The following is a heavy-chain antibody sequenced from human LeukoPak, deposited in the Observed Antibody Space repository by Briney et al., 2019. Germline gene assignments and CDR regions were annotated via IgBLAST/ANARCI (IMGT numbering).Heavy chain of an antibody. J-gene: IGHJ4*02. Sequence: AETLSLTCTVSGGSLSSYYWSWIRQPPGKGLEWIGYIYYSGSTNYNPSLKSRVTISVDTSKNQFSLKLSSVTAADTAVYYCARGSVGSYSDYWGQGTLVTVSS. CDR2: IYYSGST. D-gene: IGHD1-26*01. V-gene: IGHV4-59*01. CDR3: ARGSVGSYSDY. CDR1: GGSLSSYY.